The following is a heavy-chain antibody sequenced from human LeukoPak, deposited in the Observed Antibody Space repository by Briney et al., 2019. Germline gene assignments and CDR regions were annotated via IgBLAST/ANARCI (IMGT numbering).Heavy chain of an antibody. CDR2: IYSSGST. CDR1: GGSISPYY. Sequence: SETLSLTCTVSGGSISPYYWSWIRQPPGKGLEWIAYIYSSGSTNYNPSLKSRVTISVDTSKNQFSLKLSSVTAADTAVYYCARHYDSVWGTYRPNDAFDIWGQGTMVTVSS. D-gene: IGHD3-16*02. J-gene: IGHJ3*02. V-gene: IGHV4-59*08. CDR3: ARHYDSVWGTYRPNDAFDI.